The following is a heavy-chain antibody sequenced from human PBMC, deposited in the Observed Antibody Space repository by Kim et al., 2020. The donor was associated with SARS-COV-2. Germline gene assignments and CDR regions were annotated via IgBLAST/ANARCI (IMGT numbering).Heavy chain of an antibody. J-gene: IGHJ4*02. V-gene: IGHV3-30-3*01. CDR1: GITFSGYA. CDR3: GRGRGNSGWSFIDY. D-gene: IGHD6-19*01. CDR2: ISTDGTTK. Sequence: GGSLRLSCAASGITFSGYAMHWVRQAPGKGLEWVTLISTDGTTKYYAYSVKGRFTISRDNSKDTVYLQMNSLRPEDTAVYYCGRGRGNSGWSFIDYWGQGTLVTVSS.